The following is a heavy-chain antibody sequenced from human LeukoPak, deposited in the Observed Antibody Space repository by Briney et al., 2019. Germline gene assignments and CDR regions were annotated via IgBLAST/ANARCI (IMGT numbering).Heavy chain of an antibody. CDR2: TYYRSKWYN. V-gene: IGHV6-1*01. D-gene: IGHD5-24*01. J-gene: IGHJ3*01. Sequence: SQTLSLTCAISGDSVSSNSAAWNWIRQSPSRGLEWLGRTYYRSKWYNDYAVSVKSRITINPDTSKNQFSLQLNSVTPEDTAVYYCARGGQGDGYSADEAFDVWGQGTMVTVS. CDR3: ARGGQGDGYSADEAFDV. CDR1: GDSVSSNSAA.